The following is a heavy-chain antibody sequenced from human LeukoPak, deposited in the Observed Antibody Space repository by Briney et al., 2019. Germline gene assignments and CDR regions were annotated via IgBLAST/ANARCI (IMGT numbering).Heavy chain of an antibody. V-gene: IGHV5-51*01. CDR3: ARPRYPSLAAAGPFDY. Sequence: GESLKISCKGSEYSFTSYWIGWVRQMPGKGLEWMGIIYPGDSDTRYSPSFQGQVTISADKSISTAYLQWSSLKASDTAMYYCARPRYPSLAAAGPFDYWGQGTLVTVSS. J-gene: IGHJ4*02. D-gene: IGHD6-13*01. CDR2: IYPGDSDT. CDR1: EYSFTSYW.